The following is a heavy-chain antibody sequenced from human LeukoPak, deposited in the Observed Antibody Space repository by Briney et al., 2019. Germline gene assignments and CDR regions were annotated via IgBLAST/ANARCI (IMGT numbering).Heavy chain of an antibody. D-gene: IGHD1-1*01. V-gene: IGHV3-48*04. J-gene: IGHJ4*02. CDR3: ARDHNYAFDN. CDR2: IGISSGNT. Sequence: GGSLRLSCAASGFPFNDYSMNWVGQAPGKGLEWISYIGISSGNTKYADSVKGRFTISGDNAKNSLYLQMNNLRVEDTAVYYCARDHNYAFDNWGQGTLVTVSS. CDR1: GFPFNDYS.